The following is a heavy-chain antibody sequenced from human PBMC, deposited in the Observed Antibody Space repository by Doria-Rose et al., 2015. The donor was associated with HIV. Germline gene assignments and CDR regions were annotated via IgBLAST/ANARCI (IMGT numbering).Heavy chain of an antibody. CDR2: INYSGTT. Sequence: QVQLQQWGAGLLRPSETLSLTCAVYGRSFSGYYWTWIRQPPGKGLEWIGEINYSGTTRYNPSLKSRATISVDTSKNQFSLNLTSVTAADTAVYYCTRGVRQLVYYYYMDVWAKGTTVTV. D-gene: IGHD3-10*01. J-gene: IGHJ6*03. V-gene: IGHV4-34*01. CDR1: GRSFSGYY. CDR3: TRGVRQLVYYYYMDV.